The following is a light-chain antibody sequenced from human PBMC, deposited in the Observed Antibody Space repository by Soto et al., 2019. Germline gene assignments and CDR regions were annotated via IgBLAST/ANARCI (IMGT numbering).Light chain of an antibody. CDR1: QNVNSN. J-gene: IGKJ2*01. V-gene: IGKV3-15*01. CDR2: NVS. Sequence: DIAMTQSPATLSVSPGQRATLSCRASQNVNSNLAWYQQKPGHAPSLLMYNVSTRATGVPARFSGSGSGTEFTLTSSSLQSEDSAIYYCQQYNTFNTFGQGTKLEIK. CDR3: QQYNTFNT.